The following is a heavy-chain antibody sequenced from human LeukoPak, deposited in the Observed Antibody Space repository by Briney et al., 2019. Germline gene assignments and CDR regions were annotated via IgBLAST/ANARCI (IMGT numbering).Heavy chain of an antibody. CDR2: IYYSGST. J-gene: IGHJ5*02. V-gene: IGHV4-59*08. Sequence: SETLSLTCTVSGGSISSHYWSWIRQPPGKGLEWIGYIYYSGSTNYNPSLKSRVTISVDTSKNQFSLKLSSVTAADTAVYYCARSYYDSSGYYSNWFDPWGQGTLVTVSS. CDR1: GGSISSHY. CDR3: ARSYYDSSGYYSNWFDP. D-gene: IGHD3-22*01.